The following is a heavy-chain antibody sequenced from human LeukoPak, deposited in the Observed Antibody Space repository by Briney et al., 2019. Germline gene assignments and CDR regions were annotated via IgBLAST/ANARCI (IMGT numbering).Heavy chain of an antibody. CDR3: ARDRVVGARRENWFDP. D-gene: IGHD1-26*01. Sequence: ASVTASCKASGYTFTGYYMHWVRQAPGQGLEWMGWINPNSGGTNYAQKFQGRVTMTRDTSISTAYMELSRLRSDDTAVYYCARDRVVGARRENWFDPWGQGTLVTVSS. J-gene: IGHJ5*02. CDR2: INPNSGGT. CDR1: GYTFTGYY. V-gene: IGHV1-2*02.